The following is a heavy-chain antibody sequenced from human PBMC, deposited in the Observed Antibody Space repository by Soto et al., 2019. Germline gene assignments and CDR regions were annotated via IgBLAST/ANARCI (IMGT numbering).Heavy chain of an antibody. J-gene: IGHJ4*02. CDR2: IYWDDDK. D-gene: IGHD6-6*01. V-gene: IGHV2-5*02. CDR1: GFSLSTSGVD. CDR3: AHRRPYSNSPEYFFDY. Sequence: QITLKESGPTLVKPTQTLTLTCTFSGFSLSTSGVDVGWIRQPPGKALEWLALIYWDDDKRYSPSLKSRLTITKDTSKSQVVITMTNMDPLDTATYYCAHRRPYSNSPEYFFDYWGQGTLVTVSS.